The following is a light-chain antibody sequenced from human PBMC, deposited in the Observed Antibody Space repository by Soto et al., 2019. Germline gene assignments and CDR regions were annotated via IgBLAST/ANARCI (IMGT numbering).Light chain of an antibody. CDR2: GAS. Sequence: EIAMTQSPASLSVFPGKRATLSCRASQSISSNLAWYQQKPGQAPRLLIYGASNRATGIPARFSGSGSGTDFTLTISSLEPEDFAVYYCQQRSNWPLIFGGGTKVDIK. CDR3: QQRSNWPLI. CDR1: QSISSN. J-gene: IGKJ4*01. V-gene: IGKV3-11*01.